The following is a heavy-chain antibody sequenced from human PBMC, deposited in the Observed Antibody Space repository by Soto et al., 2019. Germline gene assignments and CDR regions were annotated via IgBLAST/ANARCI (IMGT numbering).Heavy chain of an antibody. J-gene: IGHJ6*02. Sequence: QVQLVQSGPEVKKPGASVKVSCKASGYIFNNYGLSWVRQAPGDGLEWMGWISVSNGKTHYAQKFQGRVTMTTDTSTSTAYMDLRSLRSDDTAVYYCARDERQWAGAEAVVTATRVYPGMHVWGQGTTVTVSS. D-gene: IGHD2-21*02. CDR2: ISVSNGKT. CDR3: ARDERQWAGAEAVVTATRVYPGMHV. V-gene: IGHV1-18*01. CDR1: GYIFNNYG.